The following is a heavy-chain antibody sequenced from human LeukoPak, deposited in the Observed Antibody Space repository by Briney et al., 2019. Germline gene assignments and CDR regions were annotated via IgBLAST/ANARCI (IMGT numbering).Heavy chain of an antibody. D-gene: IGHD4-11*01. CDR3: AKDQRVTRGPYYYYMDV. CDR1: GFTFSCYT. J-gene: IGHJ6*03. Sequence: QCGGSLRLSCAASGFTFSCYTISWVRQAPGKGLEWVSSISTKSNIYYADSEKGRFTISRDNSKNTLYLQMNSLRAEDTAVYYCAKDQRVTRGPYYYYMDVWGKGTTVTVSS. V-gene: IGHV3-23*01. CDR2: ISTKSNI.